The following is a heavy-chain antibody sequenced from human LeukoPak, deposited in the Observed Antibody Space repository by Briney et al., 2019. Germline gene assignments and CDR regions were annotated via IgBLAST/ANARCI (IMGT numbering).Heavy chain of an antibody. CDR3: ARDSSSWYY. D-gene: IGHD6-13*01. V-gene: IGHV3-74*01. Sequence: PGGSLRLSCAASGFTFSAYWMHWVRQAPGKGLVWVSRINTDGSSPTYAASVKGRFTISRDNAKNSLYLQMNSLRAEDTAVYYCARDSSSWYYWGQGTLVTVSS. CDR2: INTDGSSP. CDR1: GFTFSAYW. J-gene: IGHJ4*02.